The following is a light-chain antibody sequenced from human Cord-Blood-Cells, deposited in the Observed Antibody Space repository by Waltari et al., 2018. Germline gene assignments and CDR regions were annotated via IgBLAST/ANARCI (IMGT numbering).Light chain of an antibody. V-gene: IGLV1-40*01. CDR2: GNS. Sequence: QSVLTQPPSVSGAPGQRVTISCTGSSSNIGAGYDVHWYQHLPGTAPKLLIYGNSNRPSGVPDRFSGSKSGTSASLAITVLQAEDEADYYCQSYDSSLSGSRVFGGGTKLTVL. J-gene: IGLJ2*01. CDR1: SSNIGAGYD. CDR3: QSYDSSLSGSRV.